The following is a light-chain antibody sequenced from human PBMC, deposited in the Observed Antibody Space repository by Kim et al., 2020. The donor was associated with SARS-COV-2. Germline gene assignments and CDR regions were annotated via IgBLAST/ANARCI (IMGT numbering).Light chain of an antibody. CDR1: QSIGSW. CDR2: KAS. CDR3: QQYNSYEYT. J-gene: IGKJ2*01. V-gene: IGKV1-5*03. Sequence: DIQMTQSPSTLSASVGDRVTITCRASQSIGSWLALYQQKPGKAPKLLIYKASSLESGVPSRFSGSGSGTEFTLTISSLQPDDFATYYCQQYNSYEYTFGQGTKLEI.